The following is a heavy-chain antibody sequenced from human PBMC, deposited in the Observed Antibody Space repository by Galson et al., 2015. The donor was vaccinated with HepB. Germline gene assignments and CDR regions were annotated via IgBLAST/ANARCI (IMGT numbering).Heavy chain of an antibody. Sequence: SLRLSCAASGFTFSCYGMHWVRQAPGKGLEWAGFIRYDGSNQYYADSVKGRFIIARDNSKNTLYLQMNSLRAEDAVVYYCAKDRGDGYNWRYYFDYWGQGTLVTVSS. J-gene: IGHJ4*02. CDR2: IRYDGSNQ. CDR1: GFTFSCYG. CDR3: AKDRGDGYNWRYYFDY. V-gene: IGHV3-30*02. D-gene: IGHD5-24*01.